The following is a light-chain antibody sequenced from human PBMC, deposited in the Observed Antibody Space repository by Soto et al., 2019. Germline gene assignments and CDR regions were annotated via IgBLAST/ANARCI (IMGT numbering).Light chain of an antibody. CDR1: QSVSSSY. CDR2: GAS. CDR3: QQYGSARWT. Sequence: EIVLTQSPGTLSLSPGERATLSCRASQSVSSSYLAWYQQKPGKAPRLLIYGASIRATGIPDRFSGSGSGTDFTLTIRRLEPEDLAMYYCQQYGSARWTFGQGTKLEIK. J-gene: IGKJ2*02. V-gene: IGKV3-20*01.